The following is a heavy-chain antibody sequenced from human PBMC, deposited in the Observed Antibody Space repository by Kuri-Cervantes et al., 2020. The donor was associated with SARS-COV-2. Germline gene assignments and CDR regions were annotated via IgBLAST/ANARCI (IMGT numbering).Heavy chain of an antibody. V-gene: IGHV1-69*13. CDR2: IIPTFDTA. J-gene: IGHJ5*02. Sequence: SVPVSCKASGGTVSSYSVNWVRQAPGQGLEWMGRIIPTFDTATYAQKFQGRVIFTADESSSTAYMEVNSLTSEDTAVYFCARSQGYCTANSCSWNWFDPWGQGTQVTVSS. CDR1: GGTVSSYS. CDR3: ARSQGYCTANSCSWNWFDP. D-gene: IGHD2-8*02.